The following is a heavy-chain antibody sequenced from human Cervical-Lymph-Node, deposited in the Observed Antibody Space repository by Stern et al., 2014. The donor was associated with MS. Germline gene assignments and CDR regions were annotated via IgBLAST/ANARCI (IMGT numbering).Heavy chain of an antibody. Sequence: EVQLVESGGGLVQPGGSLRLSCAASGFTLSSHWMHWVRQAPGKGLVWVSRINGDGSTTVYADSVKGRFIISRDNAKNTLYLQMNSLRVEDTAVYYCASHGNAWLNFYYGIDVWGQGTTVTVSS. D-gene: IGHD6-19*01. CDR2: INGDGSTT. CDR3: ASHGNAWLNFYYGIDV. V-gene: IGHV3-74*02. J-gene: IGHJ6*02. CDR1: GFTLSSHW.